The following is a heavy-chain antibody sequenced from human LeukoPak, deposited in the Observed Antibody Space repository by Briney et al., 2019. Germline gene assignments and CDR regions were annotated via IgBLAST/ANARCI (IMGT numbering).Heavy chain of an antibody. CDR3: ARDFPGGWFDP. CDR1: GGSISSGGYS. CDR2: IYHSGST. V-gene: IGHV4-30-2*01. J-gene: IGHJ5*02. Sequence: SQTLSLTCAVSGGSISSGGYSWSWIRQPPGKGLEWIGYIYHSGSTYYNPSLKSRVTISVDRSKNQFSLKLSSVTAADTAVYYCARDFPGGWFDPWGLGTLVTVSS.